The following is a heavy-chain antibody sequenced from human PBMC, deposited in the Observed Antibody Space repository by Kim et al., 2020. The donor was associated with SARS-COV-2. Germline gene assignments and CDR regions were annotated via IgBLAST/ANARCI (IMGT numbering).Heavy chain of an antibody. CDR1: GYSFTSYW. CDR2: IYPGDSDT. J-gene: IGHJ3*02. V-gene: IGHV5-51*01. CDR3: ARSPPPIAVGGTHDAFDI. D-gene: IGHD6-19*01. Sequence: GESLKISCKGSGYSFTSYWIGWVRQMPGKGLEWMGIIYPGDSDTRYSPSFQGQVTISADKSISTAYLQWSSLKASDTAMYYCARSPPPIAVGGTHDAFDIWGQGTMVTVSS.